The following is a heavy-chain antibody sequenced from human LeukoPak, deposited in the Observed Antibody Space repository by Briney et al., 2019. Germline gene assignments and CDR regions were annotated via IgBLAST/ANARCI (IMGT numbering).Heavy chain of an antibody. CDR1: GGSFSGYY. CDR2: INHSGST. CDR3: ARGRRDSSGRYLSGSRDYYFDY. V-gene: IGHV4-34*01. Sequence: TSSETLSLICAVYGGSFSGYYWSRLRQPPGKGLEWLGEINHSGSTNYNPSLKSRVTISVDTSKNQFSLKLSSVTAADTAVYYCARGRRDSSGRYLSGSRDYYFDYWGQGTLVTVSS. J-gene: IGHJ4*02. D-gene: IGHD6-19*01.